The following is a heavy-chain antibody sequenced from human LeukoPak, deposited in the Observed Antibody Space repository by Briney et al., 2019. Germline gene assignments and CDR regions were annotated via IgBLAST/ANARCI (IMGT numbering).Heavy chain of an antibody. CDR3: ARASYCGGDCYHSFDY. CDR1: RYSFTGHY. Sequence: ASVKVSCKASRYSFTGHYIHWVRQAPGHGLEWMGWIRPDSGGTKYLQKFQGRVTMTRDTSIGTAFMELTRLTSDDTAVYYCARASYCGGDCYHSFDYWGQGTLVTVSS. V-gene: IGHV1-2*02. D-gene: IGHD2-21*02. J-gene: IGHJ4*02. CDR2: IRPDSGGT.